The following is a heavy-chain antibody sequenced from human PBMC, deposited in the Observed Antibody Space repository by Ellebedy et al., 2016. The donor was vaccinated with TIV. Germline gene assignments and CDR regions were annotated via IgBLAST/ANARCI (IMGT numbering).Heavy chain of an antibody. CDR1: GSTISTYA. CDR2: LTTGGVT. D-gene: IGHD6-13*01. V-gene: IGHV3-23*01. CDR3: AKYPVTYLPGIDEY. J-gene: IGHJ4*02. Sequence: PGGSLRLSCVVSGSTISTYAMRWIRQAPGKGLEWVFALTTGGVTCYADSVKGRFTIARDSSKNTLYLQMTSMRTEDTAVDYCAKYPVTYLPGIDEYWGQGTLVTVA.